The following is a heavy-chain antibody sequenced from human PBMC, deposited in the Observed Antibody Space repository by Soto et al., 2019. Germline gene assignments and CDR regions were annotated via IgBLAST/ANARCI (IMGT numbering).Heavy chain of an antibody. CDR1: GFSFSGSD. J-gene: IGHJ5*02. CDR3: TRYEVAAGVLWFDP. CDR2: IRSSANNYAT. D-gene: IGHD6-13*01. Sequence: VRLVESGGGRVQPGGSLKISCAASGFSFSGSDMHWVRQAPGKGLEWVGHIRSSANNYATAYAASVKGRFTISRDDSKNMAYLQMNSLKREDSAVYFCTRYEVAAGVLWFDPRRQGTLVTLSS. V-gene: IGHV3-73*02.